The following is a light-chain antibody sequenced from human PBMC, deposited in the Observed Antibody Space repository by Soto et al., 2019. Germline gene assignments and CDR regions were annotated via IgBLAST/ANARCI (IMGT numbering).Light chain of an antibody. Sequence: QLVLTQPSSLSASPGTSASLTCTLRSGINVGTYRIYWYQQKPGSPPQYLLRYKSDSDKQQGSGVPSRFSGSKDASANAGILLISGLQSEDEADYYCMIWHSSAPSFGGGTQLTVL. J-gene: IGLJ2*01. CDR1: SGINVGTYR. CDR2: YKSDSDK. CDR3: MIWHSSAPS. V-gene: IGLV5-45*03.